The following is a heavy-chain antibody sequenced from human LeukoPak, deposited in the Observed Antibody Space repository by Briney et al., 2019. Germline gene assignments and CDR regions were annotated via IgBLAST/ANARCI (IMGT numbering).Heavy chain of an antibody. J-gene: IGHJ6*03. Sequence: ASVKVSCKVSGYTLTELSMHWVRQAPGKGLEWMGGFDPEDGETIYAQKFQGRVTMTEDTSTDTAYMELSSLRSEDTAVYYCATPGWGAAQGYYYYMDVWGKGTTVTVSS. CDR2: FDPEDGET. D-gene: IGHD6-6*01. CDR1: GYTLTELS. CDR3: ATPGWGAAQGYYYYMDV. V-gene: IGHV1-24*01.